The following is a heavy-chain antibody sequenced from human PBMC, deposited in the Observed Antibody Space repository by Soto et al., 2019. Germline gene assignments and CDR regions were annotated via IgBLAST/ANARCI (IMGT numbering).Heavy chain of an antibody. CDR1: GRPISIYY. J-gene: IGHJ4*02. D-gene: IGHD2-21*02. V-gene: IGHV4-59*08. CDR3: ARCPWGDHEGVAFDY. Sequence: SDPLSPTSNSSGRPISIYYWSGIRQPPGRGLERIGYIYYRGSTNYNPSLKSRVTISVVTSKNQFSLMLSSVTAADTAVYYCARCPWGDHEGVAFDYWGQGTLVTVS. CDR2: IYYRGST.